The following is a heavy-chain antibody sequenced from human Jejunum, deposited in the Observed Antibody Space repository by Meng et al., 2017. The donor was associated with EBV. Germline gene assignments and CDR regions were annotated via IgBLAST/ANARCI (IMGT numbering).Heavy chain of an antibody. J-gene: IGHJ5*02. CDR2: ITGSAATT. D-gene: IGHD6-13*01. Sequence: EVQLLESGGGLVQPGGSLRLSWAATEFIFSSYAMSWVRQAPGKGLEWVSTITGSAATTYYADSVKGRFTISRDNSKSMLYLQLSSLRADDTAVYYCAKPAGRLSGFSSSWTNWFDPWGQGTLVTVSS. CDR1: EFIFSSYA. CDR3: AKPAGRLSGFSSSWTNWFDP. V-gene: IGHV3-23*01.